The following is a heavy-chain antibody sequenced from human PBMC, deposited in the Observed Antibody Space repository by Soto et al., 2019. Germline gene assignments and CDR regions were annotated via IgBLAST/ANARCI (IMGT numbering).Heavy chain of an antibody. J-gene: IGHJ6*02. CDR1: GGSISSRESY. D-gene: IGHD2-21*02. V-gene: IGHV4-39*02. CDR3: ARDLWGYCGTDCYPLDV. Sequence: SETLSLTCSVSGGSISSRESYWGWIRQPPGKGLEWIGTIYFSGSTYYNPSLKSRVTMSVDTSKNQFSLKLSSVTAADTAVYYCARDLWGYCGTDCYPLDVWGQGTTVT. CDR2: IYFSGST.